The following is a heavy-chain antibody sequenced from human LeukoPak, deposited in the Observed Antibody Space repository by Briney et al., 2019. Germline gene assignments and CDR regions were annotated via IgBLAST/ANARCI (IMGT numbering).Heavy chain of an antibody. Sequence: GGSLRLSCASSGFSFSGYAMIWVRQAPGKGLELVSTISGSGASTFYADFVRGRFITSKDIPSNIVYLQMNSLRAEDTAVYYCAKGSRGYTNYYFDYWGQGTLVTVSS. CDR1: GFSFSGYA. CDR3: AKGSRGYTNYYFDY. V-gene: IGHV3-23*01. J-gene: IGHJ4*02. CDR2: ISGSGAST. D-gene: IGHD2-2*02.